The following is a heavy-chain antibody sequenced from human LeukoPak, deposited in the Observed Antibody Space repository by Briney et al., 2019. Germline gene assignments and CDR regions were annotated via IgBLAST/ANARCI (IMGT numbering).Heavy chain of an antibody. V-gene: IGHV5-51*01. J-gene: IGHJ4*02. Sequence: GESLKISCRGSGYSFTSYWIGWVRQMPGKGLEWMGIIYPGDSDTRYSPSFQGQVTISADKSISTAYLQWSSLKASDTAMYYCARSVRYYDSSGYGPTYFDYWGQGTLVTVSS. CDR3: ARSVRYYDSSGYGPTYFDY. D-gene: IGHD3-22*01. CDR2: IYPGDSDT. CDR1: GYSFTSYW.